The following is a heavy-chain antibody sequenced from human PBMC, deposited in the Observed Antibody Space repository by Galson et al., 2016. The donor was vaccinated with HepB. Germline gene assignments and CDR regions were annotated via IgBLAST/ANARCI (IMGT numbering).Heavy chain of an antibody. J-gene: IGHJ3*02. CDR1: GYMLTNYY. CDR3: TRAAFDYGDYGTAFDI. D-gene: IGHD4-17*01. Sequence: SCKASGYMLTNYYIYWVRQAPGQGLEWMGVINPSGGATTYAQKFQGRVTMTGDTSTSTVYMILSSLRAEDTAVYYCTRAAFDYGDYGTAFDIWGQGTMVTVVS. CDR2: INPSGGAT. V-gene: IGHV1-46*03.